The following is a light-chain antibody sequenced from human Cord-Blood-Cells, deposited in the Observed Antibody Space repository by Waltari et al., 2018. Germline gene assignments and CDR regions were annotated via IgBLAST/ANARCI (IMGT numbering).Light chain of an antibody. CDR2: DVS. Sequence: QSALTQPASVSGSPGPSLTISCTGTSSDVGGSNHVSWYQQHRGKAPKLMIYDVSNRPSGVSNRFSGSKSGNTASLTISGLQAEDEADYYCSSYTSSSTLVFGGGTKLTVL. CDR1: SSDVGGSNH. CDR3: SSYTSSSTLV. J-gene: IGLJ2*01. V-gene: IGLV2-14*01.